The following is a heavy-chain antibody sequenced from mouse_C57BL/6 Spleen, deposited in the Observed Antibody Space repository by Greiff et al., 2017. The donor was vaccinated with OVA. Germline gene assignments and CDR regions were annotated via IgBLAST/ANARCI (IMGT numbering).Heavy chain of an antibody. CDR2: ISYDGSN. J-gene: IGHJ2*01. Sequence: EVKLMESGPGLVKPSQSLSLTCSVTGYSITSGYYWNWIRQFPGNKLEWMGYISYDGSNNYNPSLKNRISITRDTSKNQFFLKLNSVTTEDTATYYCARSMRHFDYWGQGTTLTVSS. CDR3: ARSMRHFDY. V-gene: IGHV3-6*01. CDR1: GYSITSGYY.